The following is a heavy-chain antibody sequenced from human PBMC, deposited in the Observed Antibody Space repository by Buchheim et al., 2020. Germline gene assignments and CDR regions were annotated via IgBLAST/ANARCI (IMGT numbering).Heavy chain of an antibody. CDR2: ISYDGSNK. CDR3: ARDRRAARPFDY. J-gene: IGHJ4*02. CDR1: GFTFSSYA. D-gene: IGHD6-6*01. Sequence: VQLVESGGGVVQPGRSLRLSCAASGFTFSSYAMHWVRQAPGKGLEWVAVISYDGSNKYYADSVKGRFTISRDNSKNTLYLQMNSLRAEDTAVYYCARDRRAARPFDYWGQGTL. V-gene: IGHV3-30-3*01.